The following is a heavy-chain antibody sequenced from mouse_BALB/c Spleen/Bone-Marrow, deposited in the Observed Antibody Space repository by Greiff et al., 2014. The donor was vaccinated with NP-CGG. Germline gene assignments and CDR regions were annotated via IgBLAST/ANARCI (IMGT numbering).Heavy chain of an antibody. Sequence: VQLQQSGAELVKPGASVKLSCTASGFNIKDTYMHWVKQRPEQGLEWIGRIDPANGNTKYDPKFQGKATITADTSSNTAYLQXSSLTSEDTAVYYCARYYYGSSYFDYWGQGTTLTVSS. D-gene: IGHD1-1*01. CDR1: GFNIKDTY. J-gene: IGHJ2*01. CDR3: ARYYYGSSYFDY. CDR2: IDPANGNT. V-gene: IGHV14-3*02.